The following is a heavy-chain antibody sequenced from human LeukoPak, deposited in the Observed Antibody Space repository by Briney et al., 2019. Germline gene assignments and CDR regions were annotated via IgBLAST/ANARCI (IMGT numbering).Heavy chain of an antibody. J-gene: IGHJ4*02. D-gene: IGHD6-6*01. CDR1: GFTFSSYW. CDR3: AREPGIAAPDY. CDR2: INSDGSST. Sequence: GGSLRLSCAASGFTFSSYWMHWVRQAPGKGLVWVSRINSDGSSTSYADSVKGRFTISRDNAKNTLYLQMNSLRAEDTAVYYCAREPGIAAPDYWGQGTLVTVSS. V-gene: IGHV3-74*01.